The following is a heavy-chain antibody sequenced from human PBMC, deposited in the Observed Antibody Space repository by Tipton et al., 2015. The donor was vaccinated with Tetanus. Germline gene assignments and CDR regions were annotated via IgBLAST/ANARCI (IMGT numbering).Heavy chain of an antibody. V-gene: IGHV4-34*01. CDR2: VDDSGST. CDR1: GGSLSRYY. Sequence: TLSLTCAVYGGSLSRYYWTWIRQPPGKGLEWIGEVDDSGSTNYSPSLKSRFTISVDKSKNQFSLRLGSVTAADTAMYYCAREPAATGTSLFDYWGQGALVTVSS. CDR3: AREPAATGTSLFDY. J-gene: IGHJ4*02. D-gene: IGHD6-13*01.